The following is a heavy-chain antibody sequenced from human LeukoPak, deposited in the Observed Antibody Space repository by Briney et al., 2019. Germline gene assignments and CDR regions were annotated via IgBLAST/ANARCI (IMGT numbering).Heavy chain of an antibody. CDR1: GGSFSGYY. CDR2: INHSGST. CDR3: ARGRYNWNRGYFDY. J-gene: IGHJ4*02. Sequence: SETLSLTCAVYGGSFSGYYWSWIRQPPGKGLEWIGEINHSGSTNDNPSLKSRVTISVDTSKNQFSLKLSSVTAADTAVYYCARGRYNWNRGYFDYWGQGTLVTVSS. D-gene: IGHD1-20*01. V-gene: IGHV4-34*01.